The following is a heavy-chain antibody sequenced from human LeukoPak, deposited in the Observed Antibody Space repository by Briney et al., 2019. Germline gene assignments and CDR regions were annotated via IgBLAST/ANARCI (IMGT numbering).Heavy chain of an antibody. CDR3: VRGASGGHYVIDY. D-gene: IGHD1-26*01. J-gene: IGHJ4*02. Sequence: GGSLRLSCAASGFTYGNYLMHWVRQAPGKGLVWVSRISPDGRSTNYADFVKGRFTVSRDNAMNTVYLQMNSLRTEDTAVYYCVRGASGGHYVIDYWGQGTLVTLSS. CDR1: GFTYGNYL. CDR2: ISPDGRST. V-gene: IGHV3-74*01.